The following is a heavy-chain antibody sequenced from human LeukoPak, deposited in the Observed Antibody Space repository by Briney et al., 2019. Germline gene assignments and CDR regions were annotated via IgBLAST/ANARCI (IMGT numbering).Heavy chain of an antibody. V-gene: IGHV3-15*01. CDR3: ARDRRWRPANSSSWHGLYYYYYYMDV. J-gene: IGHJ6*03. CDR2: IKSKTDGGTT. D-gene: IGHD6-13*01. CDR1: GFTFSNAW. Sequence: GGSLRLSCAASGFTFSNAWMSWVRQAPGKGLEWVGRIKSKTDGGTTDYAAPVKGRFTISRDDSKNTLYLQMNSLRAEDTAVYYCARDRRWRPANSSSWHGLYYYYYYMDVWGKGTTVTVSS.